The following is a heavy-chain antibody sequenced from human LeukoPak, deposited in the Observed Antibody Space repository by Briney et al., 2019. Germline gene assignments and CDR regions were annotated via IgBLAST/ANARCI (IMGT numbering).Heavy chain of an antibody. J-gene: IGHJ3*02. CDR3: ARDPYSSGWYGGLDI. Sequence: SETLSLTCTVSGGSISSYYWSWIRQPPGKGLEWIGYIYYSGSTNYNPSLKSRVTISVGTSKNQFSLKLSSVTAADTAVYYCARDPYSSGWYGGLDIWGQGTMVTVSS. CDR1: GGSISSYY. CDR2: IYYSGST. V-gene: IGHV4-59*01. D-gene: IGHD6-19*01.